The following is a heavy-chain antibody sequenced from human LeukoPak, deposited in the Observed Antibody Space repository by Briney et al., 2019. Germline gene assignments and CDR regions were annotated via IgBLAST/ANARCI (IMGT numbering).Heavy chain of an antibody. CDR1: GGTFSSYA. V-gene: IGHV1-69*04. Sequence: AASVKVTCKASGGTFSSYAISWVRQAPGQGLEWMGRIIPILGIANYAQKFQGRVTITADKSTSTAYMELSSLRSEDTAVYYCAREIPTRGGHYYDSSGYYGYWGQGTLVTVSS. CDR3: AREIPTRGGHYYDSSGYYGY. CDR2: IIPILGIA. J-gene: IGHJ4*02. D-gene: IGHD3-22*01.